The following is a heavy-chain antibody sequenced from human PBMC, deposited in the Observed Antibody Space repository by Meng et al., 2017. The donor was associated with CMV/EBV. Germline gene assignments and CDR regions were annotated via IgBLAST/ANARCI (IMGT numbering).Heavy chain of an antibody. CDR1: GGSISSSSYY. Sequence: QLQLQESGPGLVKPSETLPLTCTVSGGSISSSSYYWGWIRQPPGKGLEWIGSIYYSGSTYYNPSLKSRVTISVDTSKNQFSLKLSSVTAADTAVYYCARDLRLVAVAGNWFDPWGQGTLVTVSS. D-gene: IGHD6-19*01. CDR3: ARDLRLVAVAGNWFDP. V-gene: IGHV4-39*07. CDR2: IYYSGST. J-gene: IGHJ5*02.